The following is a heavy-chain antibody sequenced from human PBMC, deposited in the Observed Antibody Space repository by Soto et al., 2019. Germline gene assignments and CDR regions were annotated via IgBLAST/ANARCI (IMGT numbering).Heavy chain of an antibody. D-gene: IGHD6-6*01. J-gene: IGHJ4*02. Sequence: GESLKISCKGSGYSFTSYWISWVRQMPGKGLEWMGRIDPSDSYTNYSPSFQGHVTISADKSISTAYLQWSSLKASDTAMYYCARHLGQLVHGSFFDYWGQGTLVTVSS. CDR3: ARHLGQLVHGSFFDY. V-gene: IGHV5-10-1*01. CDR2: IDPSDSYT. CDR1: GYSFTSYW.